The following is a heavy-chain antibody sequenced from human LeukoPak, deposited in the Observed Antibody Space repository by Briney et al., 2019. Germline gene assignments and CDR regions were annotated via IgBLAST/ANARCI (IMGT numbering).Heavy chain of an antibody. CDR3: TTDPLLEWLLSSPGSDY. D-gene: IGHD3-3*01. CDR1: GFTFSNAW. J-gene: IGHJ4*02. CDR2: IKSKTDGGTT. V-gene: IGHV3-15*01. Sequence: GGSLRLSCAASGFTFSNAWMSWVRQAPGKGLEWVGRIKSKTDGGTTDYAAPVKGRFTISRDDSKNTLYLQMNSLKTEDTAVYYCTTDPLLEWLLSSPGSDYWGQGTLVTVSS.